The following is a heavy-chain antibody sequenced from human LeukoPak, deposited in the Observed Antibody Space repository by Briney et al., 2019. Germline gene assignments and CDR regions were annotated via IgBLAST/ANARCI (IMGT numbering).Heavy chain of an antibody. CDR2: ISGSGGST. CDR3: AKDDPYYDSSGYYSDY. CDR1: GFTFSSYA. Sequence: GGSLRLSCAASGFTFSSYAMSWVRQAPGEGLEWVSAISGSGGSTYYADSVKGRFTISRGNSKNTLYLQMNSLRAEDTAVYYCAKDDPYYDSSGYYSDYWGQGTLVTVSS. J-gene: IGHJ4*02. V-gene: IGHV3-23*01. D-gene: IGHD3-22*01.